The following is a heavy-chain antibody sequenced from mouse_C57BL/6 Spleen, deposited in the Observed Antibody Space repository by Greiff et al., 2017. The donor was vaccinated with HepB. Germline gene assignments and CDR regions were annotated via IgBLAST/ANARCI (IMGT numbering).Heavy chain of an antibody. V-gene: IGHV1-64*01. CDR2: IHPNSGST. J-gene: IGHJ1*03. D-gene: IGHD1-1*01. CDR3: ASRNYGSGAGYFDV. Sequence: QVHVKQPGAELVKPGASVKLSCKASGYTFTSYWMHWVKQRPGQGLEWIGMIHPNSGSTNYNEKFKSKATLTVDKSSSTAYMQHSSLTSEDSAVYYCASRNYGSGAGYFDVWGTGTTVTVSS. CDR1: GYTFTSYW.